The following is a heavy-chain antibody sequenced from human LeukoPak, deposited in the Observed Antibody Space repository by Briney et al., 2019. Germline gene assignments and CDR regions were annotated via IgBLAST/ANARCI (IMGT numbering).Heavy chain of an antibody. V-gene: IGHV3-11*01. J-gene: IGHJ6*02. CDR2: ISSSGNTI. D-gene: IGHD6-13*01. CDR1: GFTFSDYY. Sequence: GGSLRLSCAASGFTFSDYYMSWIRQAPGKGLEWVSYISSSGNTIYYADSVKGRFTISRDNAKNSLYLQMNSLRAEDTAVYYCARDAAAAGPYYYYGMDVWGQGTTVTVSS. CDR3: ARDAAAAGPYYYYGMDV.